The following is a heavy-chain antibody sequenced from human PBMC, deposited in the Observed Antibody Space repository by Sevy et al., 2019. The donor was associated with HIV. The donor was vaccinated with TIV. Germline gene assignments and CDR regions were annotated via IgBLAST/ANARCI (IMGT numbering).Heavy chain of an antibody. J-gene: IGHJ4*02. CDR2: IYYSGST. CDR3: ARMDIAVAGSYTFDY. Sequence: SETLSLTCTVSGGSISSSSYYWGWIRQPPWKGLEWIGSIYYSGSTNYNPSLKSRVTISVDTSKNQFSLKLSSVTAADTAVYYCARMDIAVAGSYTFDYWGQGTLVTVSS. D-gene: IGHD6-19*01. CDR1: GGSISSSSYY. V-gene: IGHV4-39*01.